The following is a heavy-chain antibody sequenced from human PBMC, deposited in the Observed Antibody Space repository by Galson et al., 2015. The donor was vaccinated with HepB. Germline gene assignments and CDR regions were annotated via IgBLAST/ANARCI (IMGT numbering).Heavy chain of an antibody. CDR2: ISGSGGST. J-gene: IGHJ6*02. CDR1: GFTFSNHA. V-gene: IGHV3-23*01. D-gene: IGHD2-21*01. CDR3: ARDKVPYERYYYDMDV. Sequence: SLRLSCAASGFTFSNHAMSWVRQAPGKGLEWVSAISGSGGSTYYADSVKGRFTISRDNSKNTLYLQMNSLRAEDTAVYYCARDKVPYERYYYDMDVWGQGTTVTVSS.